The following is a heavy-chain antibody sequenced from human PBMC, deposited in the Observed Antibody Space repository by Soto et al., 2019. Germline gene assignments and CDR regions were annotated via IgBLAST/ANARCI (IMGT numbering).Heavy chain of an antibody. CDR1: GGTFSSYT. V-gene: IGHV1-69*04. CDR3: ARDSYYYDSSGYYWPY. D-gene: IGHD3-22*01. Sequence: SVKVSCKASGGTFSSYTISWVRQAPGQGLEWMGRIIPILGIANYAQKFQGRVTITADKSTSTAYMELSSLRSEDTAVYYCARDSYYYDSSGYYWPYWGQGTLVTVSS. J-gene: IGHJ4*02. CDR2: IIPILGIA.